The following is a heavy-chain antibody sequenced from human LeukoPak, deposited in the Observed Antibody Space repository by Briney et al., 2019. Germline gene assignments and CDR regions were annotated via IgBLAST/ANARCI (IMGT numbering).Heavy chain of an antibody. CDR3: AKRGGRYYGSGSYLVDY. CDR2: ISGSGGST. CDR1: GFTFISYA. J-gene: IGHJ4*02. D-gene: IGHD3-10*01. V-gene: IGHV3-23*01. Sequence: GGSLRVSCAASGFTFISYAMSWVRQARGKGLEWVSAISGSGGSTYYADSVKGRFTISRDNSKNTLYLQMNSLRAEDTAVYYCAKRGGRYYGSGSYLVDYWGQGTLVTVSS.